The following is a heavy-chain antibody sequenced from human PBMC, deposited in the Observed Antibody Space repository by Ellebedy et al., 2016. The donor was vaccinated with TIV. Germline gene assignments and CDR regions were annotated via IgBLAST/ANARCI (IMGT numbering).Heavy chain of an antibody. CDR2: ITNSGTST. J-gene: IGHJ3*02. CDR3: ARDPVGVGPAFDI. Sequence: GESLKISCTASGFTFSNNAMSWVRQAPGKGLEWISAITNSGTSTYYADSVKDRFTISRDNSKDTLYLQMNSLRAEDTAIYYCARDPVGVGPAFDIWGQGTIVTVSS. CDR1: GFTFSNNA. V-gene: IGHV3-23*01. D-gene: IGHD4-23*01.